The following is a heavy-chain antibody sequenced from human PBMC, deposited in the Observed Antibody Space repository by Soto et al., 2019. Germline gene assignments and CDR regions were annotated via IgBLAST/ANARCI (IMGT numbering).Heavy chain of an antibody. CDR3: AADQQIAVAGIPLDP. CDR2: IVVGSGNT. J-gene: IGHJ5*02. V-gene: IGHV1-58*01. CDR1: GFTFTSSA. Sequence: QMQLVQSGPEVKKPGTSVKVSCKASGFTFTSSAVQWVRQARGQRLEWIGWIVVGSGNTNYAQKFQERVTITRDMSTSTAYMELSSLRSEDTAVYYCAADQQIAVAGIPLDPWGQGTLVTVSS. D-gene: IGHD6-19*01.